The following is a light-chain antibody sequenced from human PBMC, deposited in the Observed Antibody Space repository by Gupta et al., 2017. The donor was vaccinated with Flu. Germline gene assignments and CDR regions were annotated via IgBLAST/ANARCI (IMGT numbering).Light chain of an antibody. CDR3: AAWDDSLSSRV. CDR2: RKN. Sequence: QSVLTQPPSASGTPVQRVTISCSGSSSNIGSNYVYWYQQLPGTAPKLLIYRKNQRPSGVPDRFSGSKSGTSASLAIRGLRSEDEAEYYCAAWDDSLSSRVFGGGTKLTVL. J-gene: IGLJ3*02. V-gene: IGLV1-47*01. CDR1: SSNIGSNY.